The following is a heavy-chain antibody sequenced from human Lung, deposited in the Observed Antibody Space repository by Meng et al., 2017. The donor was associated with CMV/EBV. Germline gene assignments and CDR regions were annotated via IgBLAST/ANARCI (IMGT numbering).Heavy chain of an antibody. CDR1: GYTFTAHY. Sequence: ASVKVSCKASGYTFTAHYFHWVRQAPGQGLEWMRWIHPHRGDTNYAQQFQGRVTLTRDTSINTGYMELTRLTSDDTAVYYCARDNNWGPDYWGQGTLVTGSS. D-gene: IGHD7-27*01. CDR3: ARDNNWGPDY. J-gene: IGHJ4*02. V-gene: IGHV1-2*02. CDR2: IHPHRGDT.